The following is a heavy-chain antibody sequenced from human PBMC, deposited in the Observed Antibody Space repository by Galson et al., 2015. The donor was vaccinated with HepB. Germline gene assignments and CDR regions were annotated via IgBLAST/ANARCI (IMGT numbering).Heavy chain of an antibody. V-gene: IGHV3-21*01. J-gene: IGHJ2*01. D-gene: IGHD3-10*01. Sequence: SLRLSCAASGFTFSSYSMNWVRQAPGKGLEWVSSISSSSSYIYYADSVKGRFTISRDNAKNSLYLQMNSLRAEDTAVYYCARDRGYYGSGSYYNGNWYFDVWGRGTLVTVSS. CDR1: GFTFSSYS. CDR3: ARDRGYYGSGSYYNGNWYFDV. CDR2: ISSSSSYI.